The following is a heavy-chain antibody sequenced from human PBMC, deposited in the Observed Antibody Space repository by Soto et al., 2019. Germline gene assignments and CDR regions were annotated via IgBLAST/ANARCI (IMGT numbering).Heavy chain of an antibody. CDR3: AKDRWFGELLYYFDY. J-gene: IGHJ4*02. V-gene: IGHV3-66*01. CDR2: IYSGGST. D-gene: IGHD3-10*01. CDR1: GFTVSSNY. Sequence: GGSLRLSCAASGFTVSSNYMSWVRQAPGKGLEWVSVIYSGGSTYYADSVKGRFTISRDNSKNTLYLQMNSLRAEDTAVYYCAKDRWFGELLYYFDYWGQGTLVTVSS.